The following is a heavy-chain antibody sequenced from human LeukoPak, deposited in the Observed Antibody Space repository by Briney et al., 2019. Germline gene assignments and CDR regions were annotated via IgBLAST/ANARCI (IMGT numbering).Heavy chain of an antibody. CDR3: PIGEGGCFDY. V-gene: IGHV1-3*02. Sequence: GASVTVSCKASGYTFTSSATHWERHAPGQRLEWMGWSNAGNGNTKYSQEFQDRVTITRDTTASTAYMELSSLRSEDMAVYYCPIGEGGCFDYWGQGTLVTVSS. CDR1: GYTFTSSA. CDR2: SNAGNGNT. D-gene: IGHD6-19*01. J-gene: IGHJ4*02.